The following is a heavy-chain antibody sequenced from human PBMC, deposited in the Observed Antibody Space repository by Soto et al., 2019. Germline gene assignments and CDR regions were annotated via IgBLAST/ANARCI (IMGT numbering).Heavy chain of an antibody. CDR1: GFTFSSYS. D-gene: IGHD2-2*02. CDR3: AREGLYHSGRFDP. V-gene: IGHV3-21*01. Sequence: EVQLVESGGGLVKPGGSLRLSCAASGFTFSSYSMNWVRQAPGKGLEWVSSISSSSSYIYYADSVKGRFTISRDNAKNSLYLQMNSLRAEDTAVYYCAREGLYHSGRFDPWGQGTLVTVSS. CDR2: ISSSSSYI. J-gene: IGHJ5*02.